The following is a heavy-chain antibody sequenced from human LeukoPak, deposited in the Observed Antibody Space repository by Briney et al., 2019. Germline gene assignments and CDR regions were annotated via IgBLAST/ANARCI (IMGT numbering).Heavy chain of an antibody. J-gene: IGHJ4*02. V-gene: IGHV1-24*01. CDR1: GYTLIELP. CDR3: ATGTSGSYYVGIVRPIDY. D-gene: IGHD1-26*01. Sequence: ASVKVSCKVSGYTLIELPIHWVRQAPGKGLEWMGGFDPDDGETVYAQMFQGRVTMTEDTSSDTASMELSSLRSEDTAVYYCATGTSGSYYVGIVRPIDYWGQGTLVTVSS. CDR2: FDPDDGET.